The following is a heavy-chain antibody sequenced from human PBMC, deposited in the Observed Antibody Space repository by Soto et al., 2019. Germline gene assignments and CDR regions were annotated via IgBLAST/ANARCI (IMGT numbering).Heavy chain of an antibody. J-gene: IGHJ6*02. CDR2: INDSGIT. V-gene: IGHV4-34*01. CDR3: ARVTRGDYLLTFSLRGMDV. CDR1: GGSFSGYY. Sequence: SETLSLTCSVYGGSFSGYYWSWIRQPPGKGLEWIGEINDSGITNYNPSLKSRVTMSVDTSKNQLSLKLNSVTAAGTAVYYCARVTRGDYLLTFSLRGMDVWGQGTTVTVSS. D-gene: IGHD4-17*01.